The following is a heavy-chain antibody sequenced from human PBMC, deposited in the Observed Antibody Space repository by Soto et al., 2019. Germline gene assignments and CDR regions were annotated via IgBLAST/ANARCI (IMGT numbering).Heavy chain of an antibody. CDR2: INAYNGNT. V-gene: IGHV1-18*01. J-gene: IGHJ6*02. D-gene: IGHD3-16*01. CDR3: AMVDVYVTPSPQDV. CDR1: GYSFTRYG. Sequence: QVHLVQSGAEVKNPGASVKVSCKASGYSFTRYGIGWARQAPGQGLEWMGWINAYNGNTNYAQNLQGRLTLTTDTSTTTAYMELRSLRSNDTAIYYCAMVDVYVTPSPQDVWGQGTTFTVSS.